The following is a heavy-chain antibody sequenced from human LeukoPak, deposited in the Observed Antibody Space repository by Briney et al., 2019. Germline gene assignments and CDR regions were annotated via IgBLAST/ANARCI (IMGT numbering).Heavy chain of an antibody. CDR1: GGSFSGYY. Sequence: SETLSLTCAVYGGSFSGYYWSWVRQPPGKGLEWIGEIYHSGSTNYNPSLKSRVTISVDTSKNQFSLKLSSVTAADTAVYYCARGYCSGGSCYWSRYYYMDVWGKGTTVTVSS. J-gene: IGHJ6*03. CDR3: ARGYCSGGSCYWSRYYYMDV. CDR2: IYHSGST. D-gene: IGHD2-15*01. V-gene: IGHV4-34*01.